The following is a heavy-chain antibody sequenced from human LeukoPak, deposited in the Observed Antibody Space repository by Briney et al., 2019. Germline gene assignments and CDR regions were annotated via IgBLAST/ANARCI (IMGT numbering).Heavy chain of an antibody. CDR1: GGSISSYY. Sequence: SETLSLTCTVSGGSISSYYWGWIRQPPGKGLEWIGSIYYSGSTYYNPSLKSRVTISVDTSKNQFSLKLSSVTAADTAVYYCARVRYSSGNYFDYWGQGTLVTVSS. J-gene: IGHJ4*02. CDR2: IYYSGST. CDR3: ARVRYSSGNYFDY. V-gene: IGHV4-39*07. D-gene: IGHD6-19*01.